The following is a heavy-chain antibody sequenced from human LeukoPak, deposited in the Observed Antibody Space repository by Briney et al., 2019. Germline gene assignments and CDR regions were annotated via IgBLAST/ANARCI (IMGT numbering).Heavy chain of an antibody. CDR2: ISAYNGNT. J-gene: IGHJ4*02. D-gene: IGHD3-9*01. CDR3: ATARPEYYDILTGYYTLFDY. CDR1: GYTFTSYG. V-gene: IGHV1-18*01. Sequence: GASVKVSCKASGYTFTSYGISWVRQAPGQGLEWMGWISAYNGNTNYAQKVQGRVTMTTDTSTSTAYMELRSLRSEDTAVYYCATARPEYYDILTGYYTLFDYWGQGTLVTVSS.